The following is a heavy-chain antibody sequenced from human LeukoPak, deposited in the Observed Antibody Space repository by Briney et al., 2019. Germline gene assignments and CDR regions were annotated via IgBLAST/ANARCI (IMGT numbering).Heavy chain of an antibody. Sequence: VASVKVSCTASGYTFTGYYIHWVRQAPGQGLEWMGWINPNSGGTHYAQKFQGRVTMTRDTSINTAHMELSRLRFDDTGVYYCARGQQWLEAFDYWGLGTLVTVSS. CDR3: ARGQQWLEAFDY. J-gene: IGHJ4*02. D-gene: IGHD6-19*01. V-gene: IGHV1-2*02. CDR1: GYTFTGYY. CDR2: INPNSGGT.